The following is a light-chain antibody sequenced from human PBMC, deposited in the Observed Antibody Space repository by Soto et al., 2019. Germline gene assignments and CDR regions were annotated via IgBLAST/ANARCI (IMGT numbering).Light chain of an antibody. CDR2: GAS. V-gene: IGKV3-20*01. CDR3: QQYGNSPLT. J-gene: IGKJ1*01. CDR1: QTVSTNF. Sequence: EIVLTQSPGTLSLSPGERATLSCRASQTVSTNFLAWYQQKPGQAPRLLIYGASSRAPGTPDRFSGSGSGTDFTLTITRLEPEDFGVFFCQQYGNSPLTFGQGTKVEIK.